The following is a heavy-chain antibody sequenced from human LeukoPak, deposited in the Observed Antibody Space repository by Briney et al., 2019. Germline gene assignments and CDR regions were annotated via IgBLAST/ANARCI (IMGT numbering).Heavy chain of an antibody. V-gene: IGHV3-23*01. CDR3: AKEKTDFWSGYYAFDI. CDR2: ISGSGGST. Sequence: GGSLRLSCAASGFTFSSYAMSWVRQATGKGLEWVSAISGSGGSTYYADSVKGRFTISRDNSKNTLYLQMNSLRAEDTAVYYCAKEKTDFWSGYYAFDIWGQGTMVTVSS. CDR1: GFTFSSYA. D-gene: IGHD3-3*01. J-gene: IGHJ3*02.